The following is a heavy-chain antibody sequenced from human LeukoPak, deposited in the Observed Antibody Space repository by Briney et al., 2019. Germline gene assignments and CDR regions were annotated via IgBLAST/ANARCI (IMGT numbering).Heavy chain of an antibody. CDR2: ISGSGGST. V-gene: IGHV3-23*01. CDR1: GFTFSSYA. CDR3: AKDFSRLQNYYYYYYMDV. Sequence: GGSLRLSCAASGFTFSSYAMSWVRQAPGKGLEWVSAISGSGGSTYYADSVKGRFTISRDNSKNTLYLQMNSLRAEDTAVYYCAKDFSRLQNYYYYYYMDVWGKGTTVTVSS. J-gene: IGHJ6*03. D-gene: IGHD5-24*01.